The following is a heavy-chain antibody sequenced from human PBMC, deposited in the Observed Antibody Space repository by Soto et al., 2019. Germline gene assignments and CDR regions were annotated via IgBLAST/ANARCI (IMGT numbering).Heavy chain of an antibody. J-gene: IGHJ6*02. V-gene: IGHV3-30-3*01. CDR2: ISYDGSNK. D-gene: IGHD2-15*01. CDR1: GFTFSSYA. CDR3: ARDPNVEWWGRMDV. Sequence: QVQLVESGGGVVQPGRSLRLSCAASGFTFSSYAMHWVRKAPGKGLEWVAVISYDGSNKYYADSVKGRFTISRDNSKNTLYLKMNSLRAEDTAVYYCARDPNVEWWGRMDVWGQGTTVTVS.